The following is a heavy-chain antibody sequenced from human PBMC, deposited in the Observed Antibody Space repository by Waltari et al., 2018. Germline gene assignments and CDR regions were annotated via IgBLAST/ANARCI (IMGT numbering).Heavy chain of an antibody. J-gene: IGHJ4*02. V-gene: IGHV3-23*01. CDR2: SSVTWVIT. D-gene: IGHD6-19*01. CDR1: GFTFSSYA. Sequence: EVQLLESGGGLVQPGGSLRLSCAASGFTFSSYAMSWVRPAPGEGVGWGAASSVTWVITTYDADVNGRCTITSDNSKNTLYLQMNSLRAEDTAVYYCAREVESSGQDYFDYWGQGTLVTVSS. CDR3: AREVESSGQDYFDY.